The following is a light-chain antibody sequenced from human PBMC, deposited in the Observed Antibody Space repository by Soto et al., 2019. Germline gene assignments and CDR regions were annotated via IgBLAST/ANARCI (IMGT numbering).Light chain of an antibody. CDR3: QQYNNWPLT. CDR1: QSVSNN. J-gene: IGKJ1*01. Sequence: EIVMTQSPSTLSVSPGERATLSCRASQSVSNNLAWYQQKPGQAPRLLISGASTRATGIPARFSGSGSGTEFTLTISSLQSEDSAVYYCQQYNNWPLTFGQGTRVEI. CDR2: GAS. V-gene: IGKV3-15*01.